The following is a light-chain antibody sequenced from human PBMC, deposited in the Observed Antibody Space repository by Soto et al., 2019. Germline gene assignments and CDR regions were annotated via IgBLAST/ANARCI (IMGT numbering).Light chain of an antibody. CDR2: DAS. CDR1: QDISNY. CDR3: QQYDNLPLT. Sequence: DIQMTQSPSSLSASVGDRVTITCQASQDISNYLNWYQQKPGKAPKLLIYDASNLETAVPSRFSGSGSGTDINFTINTLQAEDIATYYCQQYDNLPLTFGGGTRMEIK. V-gene: IGKV1-33*01. J-gene: IGKJ4*01.